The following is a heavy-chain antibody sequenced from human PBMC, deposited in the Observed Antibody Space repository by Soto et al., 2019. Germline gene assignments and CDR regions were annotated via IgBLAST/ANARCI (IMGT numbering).Heavy chain of an antibody. CDR3: ARESGYSYGSHYFDY. Sequence: SETLSLTCTVSGGSISSYYWSWIRQPPGKGLEWIGYIYYSGSTNYNPSLKSRVTISVDTSKNQFSLKLSSVTAADTAVYYCARESGYSYGSHYFDYWGQGTLVTVS. J-gene: IGHJ4*02. V-gene: IGHV4-59*01. D-gene: IGHD5-18*01. CDR1: GGSISSYY. CDR2: IYYSGST.